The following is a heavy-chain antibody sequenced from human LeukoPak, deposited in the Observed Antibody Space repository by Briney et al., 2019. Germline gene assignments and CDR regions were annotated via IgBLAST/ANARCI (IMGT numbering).Heavy chain of an antibody. CDR2: IYPGGSDT. Sequence: GESLKISCKGSGYTFTIYWIAWVRQMPGKGLEWMGIIYPGGSDTRYSPSFQGQVTISADTSIGTAYLQWGSLKASDTAMYYCARSHRDDAFDIWGQGTMVTVSS. CDR1: GYTFTIYW. CDR3: ARSHRDDAFDI. V-gene: IGHV5-51*01. J-gene: IGHJ3*02.